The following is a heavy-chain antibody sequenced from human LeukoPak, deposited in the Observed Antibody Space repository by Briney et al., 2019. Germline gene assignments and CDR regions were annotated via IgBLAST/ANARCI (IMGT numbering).Heavy chain of an antibody. CDR3: AELGITMIGGV. J-gene: IGHJ6*04. CDR2: MYATGTT. Sequence: SETLSLTCTVSDTSINTYYWSWIRQPAGKGLEWIGHMYATGTTNYNPSLKSRVSMSIDTSKNQISLNLRSMTAADTAVYYCAELGITMIGGVWGKGTTVTISS. D-gene: IGHD3-10*02. CDR1: DTSINTYY. V-gene: IGHV4-4*07.